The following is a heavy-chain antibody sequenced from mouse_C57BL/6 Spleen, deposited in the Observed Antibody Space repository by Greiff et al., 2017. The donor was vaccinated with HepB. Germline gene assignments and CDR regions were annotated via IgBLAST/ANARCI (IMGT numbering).Heavy chain of an antibody. Sequence: VQLQQPGAELVMPGASVKLSCKASGYTFTSYWMHWVKQRPGQGLEWIGEIDPSDSYTNYNQKFKGKSTLTVDKSSSTAYMQLSSLTSEDSAVYYCARDYYYGSSLFAYWGQGTLVTVSA. CDR1: GYTFTSYW. CDR3: ARDYYYGSSLFAY. J-gene: IGHJ3*01. D-gene: IGHD1-1*01. V-gene: IGHV1-69*01. CDR2: IDPSDSYT.